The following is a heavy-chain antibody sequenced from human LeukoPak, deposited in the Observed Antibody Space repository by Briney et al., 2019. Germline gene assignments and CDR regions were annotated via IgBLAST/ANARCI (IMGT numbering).Heavy chain of an antibody. CDR2: INSDGNSR. CDR3: ARGVFYGGTDY. D-gene: IGHD4-23*01. J-gene: IGHJ4*02. V-gene: IGHV3-74*01. Sequence: GGSLRLSCAASGFTFSSYWMHWVRQAPGKGLVWVSHINSDGNSRSYADSVKGRFTISRDNTKNTLYLQMNSLRAEDTAVYYCARGVFYGGTDYWGQGTLVTVSS. CDR1: GFTFSSYW.